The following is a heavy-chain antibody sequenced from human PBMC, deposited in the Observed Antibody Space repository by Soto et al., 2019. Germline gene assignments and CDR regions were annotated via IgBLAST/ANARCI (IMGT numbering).Heavy chain of an antibody. CDR1: GYNIVNYW. Sequence: GESLKISCKASGYNIVNYWIGWVRQMPGQGLEWMGIIFPDDSDTRYSPSFQGHVTISVDKSISTAYVQWSSLKASDSAIYYCFSGGVTSPIFDYWGQGTLVTV. V-gene: IGHV5-51*01. CDR3: FSGGVTSPIFDY. D-gene: IGHD3-3*01. CDR2: IFPDDSDT. J-gene: IGHJ4*02.